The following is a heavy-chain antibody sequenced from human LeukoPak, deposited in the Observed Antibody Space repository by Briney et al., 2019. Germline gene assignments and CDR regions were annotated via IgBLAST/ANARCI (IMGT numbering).Heavy chain of an antibody. J-gene: IGHJ4*02. CDR3: IKDKYGSATYYKVYFDN. Sequence: GGSLRLSCAASGFTFDDYAMHWVRQAPGKGLEWVSGISWNSGSIVYADSVKGRFNISRDNAKNSLYVQMNRLRAEDTAVYYCIKDKYGSATYYKVYFDNWGQGTLVTVSS. D-gene: IGHD3-10*01. V-gene: IGHV3-9*01. CDR2: ISWNSGSI. CDR1: GFTFDDYA.